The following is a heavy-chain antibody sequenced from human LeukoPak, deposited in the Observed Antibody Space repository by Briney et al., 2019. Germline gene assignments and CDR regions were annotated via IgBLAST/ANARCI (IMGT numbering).Heavy chain of an antibody. J-gene: IGHJ3*02. D-gene: IGHD3-22*01. CDR3: AKSWNYYDSSGDDALDI. Sequence: GGSLRLSCAASGFTFSRSWMTWVRQAPGKGLEWVASINEDGSEIHYVDSVKGRFTISRDNSKNMLYLQMNSLRVEDTAVYYCAKSWNYYDSSGDDALDIWGQGTMVTVSS. CDR2: INEDGSEI. V-gene: IGHV3-7*03. CDR1: GFTFSRSW.